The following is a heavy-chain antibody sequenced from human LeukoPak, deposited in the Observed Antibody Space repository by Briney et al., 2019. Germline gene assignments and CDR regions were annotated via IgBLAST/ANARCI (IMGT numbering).Heavy chain of an antibody. V-gene: IGHV4-34*01. Sequence: SETLSLTCAVYGGSFNNYYWSWIRQPPGKGLEWIEEINHSGSTNYNPSLKSRLTISVDTPKNQFSLKLSSVTAADTAVYYCARGTYYFDTSAHETDDYWGQGTLVTVSS. D-gene: IGHD3-22*01. CDR3: ARGTYYFDTSAHETDDY. CDR1: GGSFNNYY. J-gene: IGHJ4*02. CDR2: INHSGST.